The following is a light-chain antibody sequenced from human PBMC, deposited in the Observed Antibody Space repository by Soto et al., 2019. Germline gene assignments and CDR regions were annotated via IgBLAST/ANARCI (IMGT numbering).Light chain of an antibody. CDR2: EVS. CDR1: SSDVGGYTY. CDR3: SSYTSTTTRV. Sequence: QSALTQPASVSGSPGQSITISCTGTSSDVGGYTYVSWYQQHPGKAPKLMIYEVSNRPSGVSNRFSGSKSGNTASLTISGLQTEDEAYYYCSSYTSTTTRVFGGGTKLTVL. V-gene: IGLV2-14*01. J-gene: IGLJ3*02.